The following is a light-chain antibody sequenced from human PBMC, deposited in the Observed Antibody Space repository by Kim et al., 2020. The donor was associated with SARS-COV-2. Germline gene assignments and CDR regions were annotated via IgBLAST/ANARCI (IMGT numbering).Light chain of an antibody. J-gene: IGLJ1*01. V-gene: IGLV1-40*01. CDR1: SSNSGAGYD. CDR3: QPYDSSLSGSGV. CDR2: GNS. Sequence: VTISCTGSSSNSGAGYDVHWYQQLPGTAPKLLIYGNSKRPSGVPDRFSGSKSGTSASLAITGLQAEDEADYYCQPYDSSLSGSGVFGTGTKVTVL.